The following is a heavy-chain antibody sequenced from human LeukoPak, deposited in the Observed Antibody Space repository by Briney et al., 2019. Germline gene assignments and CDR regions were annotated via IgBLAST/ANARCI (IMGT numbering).Heavy chain of an antibody. CDR1: RFTFSSYG. D-gene: IGHD2-2*01. Sequence: PGGSLRLSCAASRFTFSSYGMHWVRQAPGKGLEWVAVIWYDGSNKYYADSVKGRFTISRDNSRNTLYLQMNSLRAEDTAVYYCAREGCSSTGCYLYYFDYWGQGTLVTVSS. J-gene: IGHJ4*02. CDR3: AREGCSSTGCYLYYFDY. CDR2: IWYDGSNK. V-gene: IGHV3-33*01.